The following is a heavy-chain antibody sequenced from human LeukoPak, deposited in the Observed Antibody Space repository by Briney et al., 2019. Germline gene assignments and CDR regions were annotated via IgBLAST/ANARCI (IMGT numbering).Heavy chain of an antibody. CDR2: IYYSGTT. CDR1: GGSINNYY. J-gene: IGHJ4*02. CDR3: ARQTAKNVDTARYDY. Sequence: MASETLSLTCTISGGSINNYYWSWIRQPPGEGLEWIGYIYYSGTTNYNPSLNSRVNISLDTSKNQFSLRLSSVTAADTAVYYCARQTAKNVDTARYDYWGQGTLVTVSS. D-gene: IGHD5-18*01. V-gene: IGHV4-59*08.